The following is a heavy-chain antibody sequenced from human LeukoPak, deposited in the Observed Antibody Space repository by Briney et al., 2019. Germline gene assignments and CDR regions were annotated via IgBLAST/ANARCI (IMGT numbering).Heavy chain of an antibody. CDR2: ISNDGSNK. D-gene: IGHD1-26*01. V-gene: IGHV3-30*04. J-gene: IGHJ4*02. CDR3: ARAPHSGSYYSPDY. CDR1: GFTFSSYA. Sequence: GRSLRLSCAASGFTFSSYAMHWVRQTPGKGLEWVAVISNDGSNKYYADSMKGRFTISRDNSKNTLYLQMDSLRPEDAAVYYCARAPHSGSYYSPDYWGQGTLVTVSS.